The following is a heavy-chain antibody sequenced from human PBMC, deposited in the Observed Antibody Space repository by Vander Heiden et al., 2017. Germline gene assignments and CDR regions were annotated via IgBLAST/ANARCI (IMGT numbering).Heavy chain of an antibody. CDR2: IYTSGST. CDR3: AREMGGSGGSSLNY. V-gene: IGHV4-4*07. D-gene: IGHD2-15*01. CDR1: GGSISSYY. J-gene: IGHJ4*02. Sequence: QVQLQESGPGLVKPSETLSLTCTVSGGSISSYYGSWIRQPARKVLEWIGRIYTSGSTNYNPSLKSRVTMSVDTSKNQFSLKLSSVTAADTAVYYCAREMGGSGGSSLNYWGQGTLVTVSS.